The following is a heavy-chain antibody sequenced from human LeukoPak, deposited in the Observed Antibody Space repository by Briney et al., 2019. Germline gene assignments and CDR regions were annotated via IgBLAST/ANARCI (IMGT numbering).Heavy chain of an antibody. J-gene: IGHJ1*01. D-gene: IGHD3-22*01. V-gene: IGHV1-18*01. CDR3: ARKTCYYDSSGLGYFQH. CDR1: GYTFTSYG. Sequence: ASVKVSCKASGYTFTSYGISWVRQAPGQGLEWMGWISAYNGNTNYAQKLQGRVTTTTDTSTSTAYMELRSLRSDDTAVYYCARKTCYYDSSGLGYFQHWGQGTLVTVSS. CDR2: ISAYNGNT.